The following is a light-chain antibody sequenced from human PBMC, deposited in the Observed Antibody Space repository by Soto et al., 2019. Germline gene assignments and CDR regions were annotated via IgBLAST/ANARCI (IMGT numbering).Light chain of an antibody. CDR3: QQYNSYPYT. CDR1: QSISNW. CDR2: KAS. J-gene: IGKJ2*01. V-gene: IGKV1-5*03. Sequence: DIQMTQSPSTLSASVGDRVTITCRASQSISNWLAWYQQIPGKAPKLLLYKASTLQSGVPSRFSGSGSGTEFSLTISNLQPDDFATYYCQQYNSYPYTFGQGTK.